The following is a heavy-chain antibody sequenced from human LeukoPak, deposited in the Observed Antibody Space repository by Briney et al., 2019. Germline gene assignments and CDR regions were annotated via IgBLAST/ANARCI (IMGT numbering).Heavy chain of an antibody. CDR2: INPSGGST. Sequence: GASVNVSCKASGYTFTSYYMHWVRQAPGQGLEWMGIINPSGGSTSYAQKFQGRVTMTRDTSTSTVYMELSSLRSEDTAVYYCARDSPLELIDYWGQGTLVTVSS. CDR3: ARDSPLELIDY. CDR1: GYTFTSYY. J-gene: IGHJ4*02. D-gene: IGHD1-7*01. V-gene: IGHV1-46*01.